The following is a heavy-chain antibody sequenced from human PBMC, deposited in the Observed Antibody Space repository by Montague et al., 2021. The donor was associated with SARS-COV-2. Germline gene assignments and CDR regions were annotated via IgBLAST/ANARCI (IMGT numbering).Heavy chain of an antibody. D-gene: IGHD3-3*01. CDR3: ARGADYDFWSGFLRYKWFDP. J-gene: IGHJ5*02. Sequence: SETLSLTCTVSGDSISNYYWGWIRQPPGKGLEWIGYIYYSGSTNYNPSLKSRLTISVDTSKKQFSLKLNSMTAADTAVCYCARGADYDFWSGFLRYKWFDPWGLGTPVTVSS. CDR1: GDSISNYY. V-gene: IGHV4-59*12. CDR2: IYYSGST.